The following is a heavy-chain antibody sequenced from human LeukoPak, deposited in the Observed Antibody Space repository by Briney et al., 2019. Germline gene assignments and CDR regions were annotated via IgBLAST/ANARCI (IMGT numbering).Heavy chain of an antibody. CDR2: IYTSGST. Sequence: NPSETLSLTCTVSGGSISSYYWSWIRQPAGKGLEWIGRIYTSGSTNYNPSLKSRVTISVDTSKNQFSLKLSSVTAADTAVYYCARGAMYYYDSSGYYDWFDPWGQGTLVTVSS. V-gene: IGHV4-4*07. CDR1: GGSISSYY. J-gene: IGHJ5*02. CDR3: ARGAMYYYDSSGYYDWFDP. D-gene: IGHD3-22*01.